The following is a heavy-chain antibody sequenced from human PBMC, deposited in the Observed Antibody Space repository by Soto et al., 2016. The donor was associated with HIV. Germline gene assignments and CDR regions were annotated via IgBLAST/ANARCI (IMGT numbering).Heavy chain of an antibody. J-gene: IGHJ3*02. CDR3: ARRYYDSSGYYYVYSVFDI. V-gene: IGHV1-18*01. CDR2: ISAYNGNT. D-gene: IGHD3-22*01. Sequence: QVQLVQSGAEVKKPGASVKVSCKASGYTFTSYGISWVRQAPGQGLEWMGWISAYNGNTNYAQKLQGRVTMTTDTSTSTAYMELRSLRSDDTAVYYCARRYYDSSGYYYVYSVFDIWGQGTMVTVSS. CDR1: GYTFTSYG.